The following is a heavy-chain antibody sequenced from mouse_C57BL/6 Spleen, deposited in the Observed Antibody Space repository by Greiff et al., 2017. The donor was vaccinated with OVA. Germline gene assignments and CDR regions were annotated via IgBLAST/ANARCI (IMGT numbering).Heavy chain of an antibody. V-gene: IGHV1-15*01. CDR1: GYTFTDYE. J-gene: IGHJ2*01. D-gene: IGHD2-4*01. Sequence: QVQLQQSGAELVRPGASVTLSCKASGYTFTDYEMHWVKQTPVHGLEWIGAIDPEPGGTAYNQKFKGQAILTADKSSSTAYMELRSLTSEDSAVYYCTREGGSMITRYFDYWGQGTTLTVSS. CDR2: IDPEPGGT. CDR3: TREGGSMITRYFDY.